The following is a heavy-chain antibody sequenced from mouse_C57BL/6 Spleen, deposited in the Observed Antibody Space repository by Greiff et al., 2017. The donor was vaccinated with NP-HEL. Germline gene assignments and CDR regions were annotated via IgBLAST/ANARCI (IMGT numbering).Heavy chain of an antibody. CDR3: ARGGNYEYFDV. D-gene: IGHD2-1*01. Sequence: EVKLVESGPGLVKPSQSLSLTCSVTGYSITSGYYWNWIRQFPGNKLEWMGYISYDGSNNYNPSLKNRISITRDTSKNQFFLKLNSVTTEDTATYYCARGGNYEYFDVWGTGTTVTVSS. V-gene: IGHV3-6*01. CDR2: ISYDGSN. J-gene: IGHJ1*03. CDR1: GYSITSGYY.